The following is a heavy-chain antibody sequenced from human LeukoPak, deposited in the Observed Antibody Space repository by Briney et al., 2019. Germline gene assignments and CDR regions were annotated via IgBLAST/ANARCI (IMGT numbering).Heavy chain of an antibody. CDR1: GFTFSSYA. CDR2: ISGSGGST. V-gene: IGHV3-23*01. D-gene: IGHD6-6*01. CDR3: AKQLANFDY. J-gene: IGHJ4*02. Sequence: GGSLRLSXAASGFTFSSYAMSWVRQAPGKGLEWVSAISGSGGSTYYAVSVKGRFTISRDNSKNTLYLQMNRLRAEDTAVYYCAKQLANFDYWGQGTLVTVSS.